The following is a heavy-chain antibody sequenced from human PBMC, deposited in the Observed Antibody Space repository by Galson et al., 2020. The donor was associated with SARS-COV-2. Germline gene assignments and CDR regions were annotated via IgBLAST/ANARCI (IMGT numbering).Heavy chain of an antibody. CDR2: INGNGADT. CDR3: AKETYGDF. D-gene: IGHD4-17*01. CDR1: GLTFSTYA. J-gene: IGHJ4*02. V-gene: IGHV3-23*01. Sequence: GESLKISCAASGLTFSTYAISWVRQAPGKGLEWVSAINGNGADTYYADSVKGRFTISRDNLKNILYLQMNSLRADDTAVYYCAKETYGDFWGLGTLVTVSS.